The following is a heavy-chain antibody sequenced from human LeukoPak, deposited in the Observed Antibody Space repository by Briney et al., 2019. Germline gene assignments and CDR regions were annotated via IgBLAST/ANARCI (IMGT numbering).Heavy chain of an antibody. CDR2: ISYSGST. CDR1: GVSFSSSDYF. CDR3: AMFISGTSAFDY. D-gene: IGHD1-20*01. V-gene: IGHV4-30-4*01. J-gene: IGHJ4*02. Sequence: SETLSLTCVVSGVSFSSSDYFWSCIGQPPGKSLQAIGYISYSGSTYYKPSLKSRLTISLDTSKSQVSMNLTSVTAAYTAVYYCAMFISGTSAFDYWGEGTLVTVSS.